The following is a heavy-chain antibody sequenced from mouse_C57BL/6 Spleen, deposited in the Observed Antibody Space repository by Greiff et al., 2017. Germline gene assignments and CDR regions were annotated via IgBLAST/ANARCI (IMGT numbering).Heavy chain of an antibody. CDR2: IDPETGGT. V-gene: IGHV1-15*01. CDR3: TRESARYWDFDV. J-gene: IGHJ1*03. CDR1: GYTFPDYE. Sequence: QVQLQQSGAELVRPGASVTLSCKASGYTFPDYEMHWVKQTPVHGLEWIGAIDPETGGTAYNQKFKGKAILTADKSSCTAYMELRSLTSEDSAVYYCTRESARYWDFDVWGTETTVTVSS.